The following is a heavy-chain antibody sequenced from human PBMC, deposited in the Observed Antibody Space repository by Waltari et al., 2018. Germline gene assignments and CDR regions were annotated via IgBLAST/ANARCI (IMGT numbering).Heavy chain of an antibody. J-gene: IGHJ4*02. D-gene: IGHD5-18*01. CDR1: GFTFGSYA. V-gene: IGHV3-49*03. Sequence: DVQLAESGGGLVQPGRSLTLSCTTSGFTFGSYAMSWLRQVPGKGLEWVGFMRSKTYGGTTEYGASVKGRFSISRDDSKSIAYLQMNSLKTEDTAIYYCTRVSGYTYGPDFDYWGQGTLVTVSS. CDR2: MRSKTYGGTT. CDR3: TRVSGYTYGPDFDY.